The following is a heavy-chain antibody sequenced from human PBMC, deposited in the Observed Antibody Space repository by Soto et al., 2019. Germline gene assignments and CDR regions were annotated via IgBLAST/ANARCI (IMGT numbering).Heavy chain of an antibody. D-gene: IGHD5-12*01. CDR2: ISAYNGNT. CDR3: ARGMVATWQNFGGPYDDY. J-gene: IGHJ4*02. CDR1: GYTFTIYG. Sequence: ASVKVSCQASGYTFTIYGISWVRQAPGQGLEWMGWISAYNGNTNYAQKLQGRVTMTTDTSTSTAYMELRSLRSDDTAVYYCARGMVATWQNFGGPYDDYWGQGTLVTVSS. V-gene: IGHV1-18*01.